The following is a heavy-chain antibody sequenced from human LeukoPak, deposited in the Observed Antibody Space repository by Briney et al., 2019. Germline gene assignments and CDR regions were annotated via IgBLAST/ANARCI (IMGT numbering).Heavy chain of an antibody. Sequence: GKSLRLSCAASGFTFSSYGMHWVRQAPGKGLEWVAVISYDGSNKYYADSVKGRFIISRDNSKNTLYLQMNSLRAENTAVYYCAKGHSNYMDYWGQGTLVTVSS. V-gene: IGHV3-30*18. J-gene: IGHJ4*02. CDR2: ISYDGSNK. CDR1: GFTFSSYG. D-gene: IGHD4-4*01. CDR3: AKGHSNYMDY.